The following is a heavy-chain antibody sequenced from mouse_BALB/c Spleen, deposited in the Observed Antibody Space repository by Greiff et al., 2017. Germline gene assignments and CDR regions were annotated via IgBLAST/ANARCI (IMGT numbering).Heavy chain of an antibody. Sequence: EVQLQQSGPELVKPGASVKMSCKASGYTFTSYVMHWVKQKPGQGLEWIGYINPYNDGTKYNEKFKGKATLTSDKSSSTAYMELSSLTSEDSAVYYCASQAEHGSKGFAYWGQGTLVTVSA. V-gene: IGHV1-14*01. J-gene: IGHJ3*01. CDR1: GYTFTSYV. D-gene: IGHD1-1*01. CDR3: ASQAEHGSKGFAY. CDR2: INPYNDGT.